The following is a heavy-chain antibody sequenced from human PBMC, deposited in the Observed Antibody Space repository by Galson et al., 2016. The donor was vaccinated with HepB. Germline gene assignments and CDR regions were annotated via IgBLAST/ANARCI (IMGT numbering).Heavy chain of an antibody. J-gene: IGHJ4*02. D-gene: IGHD3-10*01. CDR2: ISYDETKI. V-gene: IGHV3-30*12. CDR3: ERDYNSGPSPYYFDY. CDR1: GFTLSDYGL. Sequence: SLRLSCASSGFTLSDYGLTFSDYGVHWVRQAPGKGLEWVAVISYDETKIHYADSVKGRFTISRANSKNKVSLQMNSLRVEDTGAYYCERDYNSGPSPYYFDYGGQGSLVTVSS.